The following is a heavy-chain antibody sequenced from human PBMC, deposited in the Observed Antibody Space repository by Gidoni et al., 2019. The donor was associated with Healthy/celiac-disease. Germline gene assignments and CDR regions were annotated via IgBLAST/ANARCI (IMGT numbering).Heavy chain of an antibody. CDR3: ATRTLRLGSFDY. CDR2: IYYSGST. D-gene: IGHD3-16*01. J-gene: IGHJ4*02. V-gene: IGHV4-39*01. Sequence: QLQLQESGPGLVKPSETLSLTCTVSGGSISSSSYYWGWIRQPPGKGLEWIGSIYYSGSTYYNPSLKSRVTISVDTSKNQFSLKLSSVTAADTAVYYCATRTLRLGSFDYWGQGTLVTVSS. CDR1: GGSISSSSYY.